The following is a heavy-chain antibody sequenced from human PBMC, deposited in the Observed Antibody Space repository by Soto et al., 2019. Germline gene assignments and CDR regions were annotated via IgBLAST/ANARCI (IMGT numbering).Heavy chain of an antibody. CDR3: TTGSYEGF. CDR2: IKTQSEGAST. V-gene: IGHV3-15*07. J-gene: IGHJ4*02. CDR1: GFSFSSAW. Sequence: GGSLRLSCAASGFSFSSAWMNWVRQAPGKGLEWVGRIKTQSEGASTQYPAPVKGRFSISRDDSKNMLSLQLTSLKIEDTAVYYCTTGSYEGFWGQGTLVPSPQ. D-gene: IGHD3-3*01.